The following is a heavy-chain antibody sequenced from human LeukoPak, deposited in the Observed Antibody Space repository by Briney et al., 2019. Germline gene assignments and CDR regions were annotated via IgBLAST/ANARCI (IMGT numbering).Heavy chain of an antibody. J-gene: IGHJ4*02. CDR2: ISGGGGVT. V-gene: IGHV3-23*01. CDR3: AKRPDGYSSEGRYFDY. CDR1: GLTFSSYA. D-gene: IGHD5-18*01. Sequence: GGSLRLSCAASGLTFSSYAMSWVRQAPGKGLEWVAAISGGGGVTNYADSVRGRFTISRDNSKNTLYLQMSSLRVEDTAVYYCAKRPDGYSSEGRYFDYWGQGTLVTVSS.